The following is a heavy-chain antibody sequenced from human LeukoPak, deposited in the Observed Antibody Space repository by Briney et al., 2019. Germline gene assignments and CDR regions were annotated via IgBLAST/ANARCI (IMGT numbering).Heavy chain of an antibody. CDR2: ISAYNGNT. J-gene: IGHJ6*02. CDR1: GYTFTSYG. CDR3: ARDWGMLSYYYYYYGMDV. D-gene: IGHD3-16*01. V-gene: IGHV1-18*01. Sequence: GASVKVSCKASGYTFTSYGISWVRQAPGQGLEWMGWISAYNGNTNYAQKLQGRVTMTTDTSTSTAYMELRSLRSDDTAVYYCARDWGMLSYYYYYYGMDVWGQGTTVTVPS.